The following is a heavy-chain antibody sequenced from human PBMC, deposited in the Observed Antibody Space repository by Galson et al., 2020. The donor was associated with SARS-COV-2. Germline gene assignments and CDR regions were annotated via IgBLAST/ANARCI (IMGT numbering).Heavy chain of an antibody. CDR3: ARVGSWYSLLTYYYGMDV. CDR1: GYTFTSYD. V-gene: IGHV1-8*01. J-gene: IGHJ6*02. CDR2: MNPNSGNT. D-gene: IGHD6-13*01. Sequence: ASVKVSCKASGYTFTSYDINWVRQATGQGLEWMGWMNPNSGNTGYAQKFQGRVTMTRNTSISTAYMELSSLRSEDTAVYYCARVGSWYSLLTYYYGMDVWGQGTTVTVSS.